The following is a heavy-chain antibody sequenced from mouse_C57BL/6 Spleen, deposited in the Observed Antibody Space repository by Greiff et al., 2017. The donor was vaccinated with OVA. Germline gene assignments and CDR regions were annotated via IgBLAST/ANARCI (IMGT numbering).Heavy chain of an antibody. V-gene: IGHV1-15*01. D-gene: IGHD2-4*01. CDR2: IDPETGGT. CDR1: GYTFTDYE. Sequence: VQLQQSGAELVRPGASVTLSCKASGYTFTDYEMHWVKQTPVHGLEWIGAIDPETGGTAYNQKFKGKAILTADKSSSTAYMERRSLTSEDSAVYYCTRGGIYDYGSWFAYWGQGTLVTVSA. CDR3: TRGGIYDYGSWFAY. J-gene: IGHJ3*01.